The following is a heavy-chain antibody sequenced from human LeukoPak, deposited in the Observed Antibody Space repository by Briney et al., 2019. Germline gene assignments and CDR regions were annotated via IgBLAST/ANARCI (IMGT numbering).Heavy chain of an antibody. CDR3: ARDSSGWYFSDAFDI. J-gene: IGHJ3*02. V-gene: IGHV3-48*01. CDR2: ISSSSSTI. Sequence: PGGSLRLSCAASGFTFSSYGMHWVRQAPGKGLEWVSYISSSSSTIYYADSVKGRFTISRDNAKNSLYLQMNSLRAEDTAVYYCARDSSGWYFSDAFDIWGQGTMVTVSS. D-gene: IGHD6-19*01. CDR1: GFTFSSYG.